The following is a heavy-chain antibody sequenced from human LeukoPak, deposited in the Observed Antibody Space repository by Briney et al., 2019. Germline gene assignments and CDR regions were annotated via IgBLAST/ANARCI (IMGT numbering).Heavy chain of an antibody. V-gene: IGHV4-61*02. CDR3: ARVAVAGTGYFDS. CDR2: VFTSGST. J-gene: IGHJ4*02. CDR1: GGSINSRSYY. Sequence: PSETLSLTCTVSGGSINSRSYYWSWIRQPAGKGLEWIGRVFTSGSTNYNPSLKSRVTISVDTSKNQFSLKLSSVTAADTAVYYCARVAVAGTGYFDSWGQGTLVTVSS. D-gene: IGHD6-19*01.